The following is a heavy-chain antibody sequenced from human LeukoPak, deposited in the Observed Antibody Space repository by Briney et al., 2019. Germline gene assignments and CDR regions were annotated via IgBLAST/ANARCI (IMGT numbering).Heavy chain of an antibody. V-gene: IGHV3-23*01. D-gene: IGHD1-1*01. CDR3: AKNLGTNYYYMDV. Sequence: PGGSLSLSCAASGFTFSSYAMSWVLQAPGKGLEWVSAISGSGGSTYYAESVKGRFTISRDNSKNTLYLQMNSLRAEDTAVYYCAKNLGTNYYYMDVWGKGTTVTVSS. CDR2: ISGSGGST. CDR1: GFTFSSYA. J-gene: IGHJ6*03.